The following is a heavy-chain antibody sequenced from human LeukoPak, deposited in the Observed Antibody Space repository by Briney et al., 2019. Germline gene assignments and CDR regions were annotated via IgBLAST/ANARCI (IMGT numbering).Heavy chain of an antibody. CDR1: GGSISSSSYY. V-gene: IGHV4-39*01. CDR2: ISYSGST. J-gene: IGHJ4*02. Sequence: SETLSLTCTVSGGSISSSSYYWGWIRQPPGKGLEWIGSISYSGSTYYNPSLKSRVTISVDTSKNQFSLKLTSATAADTAVYYCARPKSGYDQAFDYWGQGTLVTVSS. D-gene: IGHD5-12*01. CDR3: ARPKSGYDQAFDY.